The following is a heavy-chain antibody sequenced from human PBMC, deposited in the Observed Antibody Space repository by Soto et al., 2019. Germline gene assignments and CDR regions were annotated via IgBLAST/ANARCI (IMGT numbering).Heavy chain of an antibody. J-gene: IGHJ6*02. V-gene: IGHV3-33*08. D-gene: IGHD2-21*02. CDR1: GFTFNTYG. Sequence: ESGGGVVQPGGSLRLSCTTSGFTFNTYGMHWVRQVPGKGLEWVAIIWYDGSNKYYADSVKGRFTISRDNSKNTLYLQMNSLRAEDTALYYCARSDCTGAYCYSWPFNYGVDVWGQGTTVTVSS. CDR3: ARSDCTGAYCYSWPFNYGVDV. CDR2: IWYDGSNK.